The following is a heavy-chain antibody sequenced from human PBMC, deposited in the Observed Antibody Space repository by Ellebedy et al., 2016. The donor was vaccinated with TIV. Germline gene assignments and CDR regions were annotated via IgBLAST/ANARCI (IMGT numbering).Heavy chain of an antibody. CDR1: GFTLRTYV. CDR2: ISEDGSLK. V-gene: IGHV3-30*04. Sequence: PGGSLRLSCAASGFTLRTYVMHWVRQAPGEGLQWLSYISEDGSLKWYADSERGRFTISSDMSKNTLFLQMDSLSLEDTAVYYCAREVGGSFHSGDYWGQGTLVAVSS. J-gene: IGHJ4*02. CDR3: AREVGGSFHSGDY. D-gene: IGHD2-15*01.